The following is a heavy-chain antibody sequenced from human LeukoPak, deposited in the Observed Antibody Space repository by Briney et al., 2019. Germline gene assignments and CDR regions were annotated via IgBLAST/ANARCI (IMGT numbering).Heavy chain of an antibody. CDR2: IIPILGIA. CDR3: ARESLTNFGVVIMDY. V-gene: IGHV1-69*04. D-gene: IGHD3-3*01. CDR1: GGTFSSYT. J-gene: IGHJ4*02. Sequence: SVKVSCKASGGTFSSYTISWVRQAPGQGLEWMGRIIPILGIANYAQKFKGRVTITADKSTSTAYMELSSLRSEDTAVYYCARESLTNFGVVIMDYWGQGTLVTVSS.